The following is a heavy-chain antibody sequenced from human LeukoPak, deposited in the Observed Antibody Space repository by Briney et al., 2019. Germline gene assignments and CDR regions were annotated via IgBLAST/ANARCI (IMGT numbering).Heavy chain of an antibody. CDR1: GYTFTGYY. CDR2: INPNSGGT. CDR3: ARWNTIFGVVTHWYFDL. J-gene: IGHJ2*01. V-gene: IGHV1-2*02. Sequence: GASVKVSCKASGYTFTGYYMHWVRQAPGQGLEWMGWINPNSGGTNYAQKFQGRVTMTRDTSISTAYMELSRLRSDDTAVYYCARWNTIFGVVTHWYFDLWGRGTQVTVSS. D-gene: IGHD3-3*01.